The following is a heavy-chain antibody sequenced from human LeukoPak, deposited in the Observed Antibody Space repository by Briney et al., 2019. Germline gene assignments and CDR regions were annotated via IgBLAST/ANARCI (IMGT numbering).Heavy chain of an antibody. V-gene: IGHV3-53*01. CDR1: GLTVSSNY. D-gene: IGHD5-12*01. CDR2: IYSGGNT. Sequence: GGSLRLSCTASGLTVSSNYMSRVRQAPGKGLEWLSVIYSGGNTYYADSVKGRFTISRDNSKNTVYLQMNSLRAEDTAVYYCAKGGVDPHPIYWGRGTLVTVSS. J-gene: IGHJ4*02. CDR3: AKGGVDPHPIY.